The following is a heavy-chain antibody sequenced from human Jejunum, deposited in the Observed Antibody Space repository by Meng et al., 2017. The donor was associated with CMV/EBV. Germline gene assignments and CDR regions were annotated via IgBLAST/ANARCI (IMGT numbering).Heavy chain of an antibody. CDR1: GFTFDDYA. V-gene: IGHV3-9*01. CDR2: ISWNSGNI. CDR3: AKDTGGFLNWLDP. Sequence: ASGFTFDDYAMHWVRQAPGKGLEWVSSISWNSGNIDYVDSVKGRFTISRDNAKNSLYLQMNSLRAEDTALYYCAKDTGGFLNWLDPWGQGTLVTVSS. J-gene: IGHJ5*02. D-gene: IGHD3-3*01.